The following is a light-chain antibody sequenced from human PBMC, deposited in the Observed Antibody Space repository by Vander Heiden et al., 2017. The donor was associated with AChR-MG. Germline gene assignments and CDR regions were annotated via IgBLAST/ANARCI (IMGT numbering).Light chain of an antibody. V-gene: IGKV1-9*01. Sequence: DIQLTQSPSFLSASVGDRVTITCRASQGVSTYLAWYQQKPGTAPKPLIYSASTLQRGVPSRFSGSGSGTEFTLTVNSLQPEDFATYFCQQLHTYPFTFGPGTKVDIK. CDR1: QGVSTY. J-gene: IGKJ3*01. CDR2: SAS. CDR3: QQLHTYPFT.